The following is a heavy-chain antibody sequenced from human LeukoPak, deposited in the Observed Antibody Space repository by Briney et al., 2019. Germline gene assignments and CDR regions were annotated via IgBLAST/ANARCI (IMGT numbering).Heavy chain of an antibody. Sequence: GGSLRLSCAASGFTFSSYSMNWVRQAPGKGLEWVSSISSSGSSIYYVDSVKGRFTISRDNAKNSLYLQMNSLRAEDTAVYYCARDAHYDFWSGYYSTWPLGYWGQGTLVTVSS. D-gene: IGHD3-3*01. CDR2: ISSSGSSI. CDR3: ARDAHYDFWSGYYSTWPLGY. V-gene: IGHV3-21*01. CDR1: GFTFSSYS. J-gene: IGHJ4*02.